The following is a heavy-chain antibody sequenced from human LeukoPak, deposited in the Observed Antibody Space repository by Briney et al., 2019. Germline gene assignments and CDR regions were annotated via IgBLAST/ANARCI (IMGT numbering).Heavy chain of an antibody. J-gene: IGHJ4*02. CDR1: GYSITSGYY. Sequence: SETLSLTCAVSGYSITSGYYWAWIRQPPGKGVEWIGNIYHSGSTYYNPSLKSRVTVSVDTSKNQFSLKLSSVTAADTAVYYCARRYSNHFFDYWGQGTLVTVSS. D-gene: IGHD4-11*01. CDR3: ARRYSNHFFDY. V-gene: IGHV4-38-2*01. CDR2: IYHSGST.